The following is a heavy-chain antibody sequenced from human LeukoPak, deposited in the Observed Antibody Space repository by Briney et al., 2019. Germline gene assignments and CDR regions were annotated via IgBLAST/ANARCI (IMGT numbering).Heavy chain of an antibody. Sequence: GGSLRLSFAASGFPFSSYAMSWVRQAPGKGLEWVAATGGSGGSTYYTDSVKGRFTISRDNSKNTLYLQMNSLRAEDTAVYYCAKVGPWVVKGVYYFDYWGQGTLVTVSS. V-gene: IGHV3-23*01. CDR3: AKVGPWVVKGVYYFDY. D-gene: IGHD6-13*01. J-gene: IGHJ4*02. CDR1: GFPFSSYA. CDR2: TGGSGGST.